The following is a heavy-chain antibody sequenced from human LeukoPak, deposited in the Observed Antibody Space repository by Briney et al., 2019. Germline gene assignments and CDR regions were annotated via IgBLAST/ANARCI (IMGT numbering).Heavy chain of an antibody. D-gene: IGHD2-15*01. J-gene: IGHJ3*02. Sequence: GASVKVSCKASGGTFSNNAINWVRQAPGQGLEWMGRIIPILGIANYIHKFQGRVTITADKSSSTAYMEMSSLRYEDTAVYYCASRIVVLTPYDAFDIWGQGTMVTVSS. CDR2: IIPILGIA. CDR1: GGTFSNNA. CDR3: ASRIVVLTPYDAFDI. V-gene: IGHV1-69*04.